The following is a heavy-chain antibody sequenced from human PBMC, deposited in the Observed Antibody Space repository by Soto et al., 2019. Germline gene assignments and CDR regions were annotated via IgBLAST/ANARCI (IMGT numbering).Heavy chain of an antibody. J-gene: IGHJ4*02. Sequence: SVKVSCKASGGTFSSYAISWVRQAPGQGLEWMGGIIPIFGTANYAQKFQGRVTITADESTSTAYMELSSLRSEDTAVYYCARPAQYGDDYFDYWGQGTLVTVSS. V-gene: IGHV1-69*13. D-gene: IGHD7-27*01. CDR1: GGTFSSYA. CDR3: ARPAQYGDDYFDY. CDR2: IIPIFGTA.